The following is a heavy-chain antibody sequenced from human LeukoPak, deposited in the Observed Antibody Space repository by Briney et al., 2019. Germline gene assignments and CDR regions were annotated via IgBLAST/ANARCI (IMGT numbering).Heavy chain of an antibody. CDR2: ISFHGNNK. D-gene: IGHD3-22*01. Sequence: GGSLRLSCAGSGFTFSTYGMNWVRQAPGKGLEWVAVISFHGNNKFYEDSVKGRFTISRDNSKNTVYLQMNSLRAEDTAVYYCARDGQYYYDSSGYYYYWGQGTLVTVSS. CDR3: ARDGQYYYDSSGYYYY. V-gene: IGHV3-30*03. CDR1: GFTFSTYG. J-gene: IGHJ4*02.